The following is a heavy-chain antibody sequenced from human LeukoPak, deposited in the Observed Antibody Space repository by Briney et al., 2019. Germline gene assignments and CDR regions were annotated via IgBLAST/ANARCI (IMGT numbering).Heavy chain of an antibody. Sequence: GGSLRLSCAASGFSISGYWMHWVRQAAGEGLVWVSRMNSGGTTINYADSVKGRFTISRDNVENTLHLQMNSLRVEDTAVYYCIREVQVHASASLGLWGQGTLVTVSS. V-gene: IGHV3-74*01. CDR1: GFSISGYW. J-gene: IGHJ4*01. CDR2: MNSGGTTI. CDR3: IREVQVHASASLGL. D-gene: IGHD3-16*01.